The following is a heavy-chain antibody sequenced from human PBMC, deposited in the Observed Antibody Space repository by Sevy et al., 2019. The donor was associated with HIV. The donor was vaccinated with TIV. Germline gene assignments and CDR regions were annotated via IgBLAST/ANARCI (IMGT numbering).Heavy chain of an antibody. Sequence: GGSLRLSCTASGFTFSTYGLHWVRQAPGKGLEWVAVILYDGSNKYYGDSVKGRFTISRDNSKNTLYLRMNSLRGEDTAVYYCARGLAALPGYYYGMDVWGQGTTVTVSS. D-gene: IGHD6-6*01. CDR2: ILYDGSNK. CDR1: GFTFSTYG. V-gene: IGHV3-30*04. J-gene: IGHJ6*02. CDR3: ARGLAALPGYYYGMDV.